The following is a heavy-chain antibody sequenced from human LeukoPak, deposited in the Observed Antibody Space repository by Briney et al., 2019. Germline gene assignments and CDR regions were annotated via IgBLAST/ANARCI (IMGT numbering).Heavy chain of an antibody. Sequence: GGSLRLSCAASGFTFSDYYMSWIRQAPGKGLEWVSYISSSGNTIYYADSVRGRFTISRDNAKNSLYLQMNSLRAEDTAVYYCARSTRRDSEIALAEYFQHWGQGTLVTVSS. J-gene: IGHJ1*01. CDR2: ISSSGNTI. CDR1: GFTFSDYY. D-gene: IGHD1-26*01. CDR3: ARSTRRDSEIALAEYFQH. V-gene: IGHV3-11*01.